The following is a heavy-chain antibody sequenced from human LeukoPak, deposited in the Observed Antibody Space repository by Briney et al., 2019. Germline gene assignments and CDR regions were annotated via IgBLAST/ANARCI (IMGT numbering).Heavy chain of an antibody. V-gene: IGHV4-59*08. J-gene: IGHJ6*02. CDR1: GGSISSYY. D-gene: IGHD3-16*01. CDR3: ATQLGHGYYYYGMDV. CDR2: IYYSGST. Sequence: SETLSPTCTVSGGSISSYYWSWIRQPPGKGLEWIGYIYYSGSTNYNPSLKSRVTISVDTSKNQFSLKLSSVTAADTAVYYCATQLGHGYYYYGMDVWGQGTTVTVSS.